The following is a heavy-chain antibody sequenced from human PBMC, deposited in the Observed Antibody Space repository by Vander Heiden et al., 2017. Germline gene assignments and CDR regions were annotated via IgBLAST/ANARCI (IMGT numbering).Heavy chain of an antibody. CDR1: VFTFSSYA. CDR3: ATNLYGSGSYLSYYYYGMDV. Sequence: EVHLLESGGGLVQPAGSLRLSCAASVFTFSSYAISGVRQAPGKGLEWVSAISGGGGSTYYADSVKGRFTISRDNSKNTLYLQMNSLRAEDTAVYYCATNLYGSGSYLSYYYYGMDVWGQGTTVTVSS. D-gene: IGHD3-10*01. V-gene: IGHV3-23*01. J-gene: IGHJ6*02. CDR2: ISGGGGST.